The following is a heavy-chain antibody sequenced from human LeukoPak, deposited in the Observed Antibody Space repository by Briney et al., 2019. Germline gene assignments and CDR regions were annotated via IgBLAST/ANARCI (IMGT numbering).Heavy chain of an antibody. D-gene: IGHD3-22*01. CDR3: ASLDSSGIQEFDY. CDR2: IIPIFGTA. CDR1: GYTFTSYG. Sequence: SVKVSCKASGYTFTSYGISWVRQAPGQGLEWMGGIIPIFGTANYAQKFQGRVTITADESTSTAYMELSSLRSEDTAVYYCASLDSSGIQEFDYWGQGTLVTVSS. J-gene: IGHJ4*02. V-gene: IGHV1-69*13.